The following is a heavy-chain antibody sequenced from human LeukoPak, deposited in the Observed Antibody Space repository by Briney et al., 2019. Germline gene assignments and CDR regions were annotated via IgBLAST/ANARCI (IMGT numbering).Heavy chain of an antibody. CDR3: AKDYLLQQLILEGWFDP. V-gene: IGHV3-23*01. CDR1: GFTFSNYA. Sequence: PGGSLRLSCAASGFTFSNYAMSWVRQAPWKGLEWVSAISGSGGTTYYADSVMGRFTISRDNSKNTLYLQMNSLRAEDTAVYYCAKDYLLQQLILEGWFDPWGQGTLVTVSS. D-gene: IGHD6-13*01. CDR2: ISGSGGTT. J-gene: IGHJ5*02.